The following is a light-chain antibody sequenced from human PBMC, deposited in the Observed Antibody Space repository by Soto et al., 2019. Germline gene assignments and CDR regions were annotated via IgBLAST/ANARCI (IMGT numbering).Light chain of an antibody. CDR2: EVS. Sequence: QSVLTQPASVSVYPGQSSTFSCTGTSSDVGSYNLVSWYQQHPGKAPKLMIYEVSKRPSGVSNRFSGSKSGNTASLTISGLQAEDEADYYCCSYAGSSTYVFGTGTKVTVL. CDR1: SSDVGSYNL. J-gene: IGLJ1*01. V-gene: IGLV2-23*02. CDR3: CSYAGSSTYV.